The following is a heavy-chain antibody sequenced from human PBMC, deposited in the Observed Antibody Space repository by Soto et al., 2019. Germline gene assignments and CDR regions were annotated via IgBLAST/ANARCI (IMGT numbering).Heavy chain of an antibody. Sequence: SETLSLTCTVSGVSISSSSYYWGWIRQPPGKGLEWIGSIYYSGSTYYNPSLKSRVTISVDTSKNQFSLKLSSVTAADTAVYYCARHQVDILTGYSSGGFDYWGQGTLVTVSS. D-gene: IGHD3-9*01. CDR3: ARHQVDILTGYSSGGFDY. CDR1: GVSISSSSYY. J-gene: IGHJ4*02. CDR2: IYYSGST. V-gene: IGHV4-39*01.